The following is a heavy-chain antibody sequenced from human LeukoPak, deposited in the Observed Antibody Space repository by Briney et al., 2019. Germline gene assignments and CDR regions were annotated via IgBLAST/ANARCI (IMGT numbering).Heavy chain of an antibody. CDR3: AKVGRNYDYYYFDY. J-gene: IGHJ4*02. D-gene: IGHD3-3*01. CDR2: ISGSGGST. Sequence: GGSLRLSCAASGFTFSSYAMSWVRQAPGKGLEWVSAISGSGGSTYYAGSVKGRFTISRDNSKNTLYLQMNSLRAEDTAVYYCAKVGRNYDYYYFDYWGQGTLVTVSS. CDR1: GFTFSSYA. V-gene: IGHV3-23*01.